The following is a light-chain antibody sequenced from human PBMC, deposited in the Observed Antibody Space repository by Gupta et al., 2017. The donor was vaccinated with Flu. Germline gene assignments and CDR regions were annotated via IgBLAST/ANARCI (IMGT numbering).Light chain of an antibody. CDR2: NDS. Sequence: SNIRSNVVSCCHHLPGTAPRLLIYNDSQRPSVVPYRVTGCKSGTSASLAIGSLQSEDEADYYGAAWDDGLTALSADGSLTGLWVFGGGTKLSVL. CDR1: SNIRSNV. CDR3: AAWDDGLTALSADGSLTGLWV. J-gene: IGLJ3*02. V-gene: IGLV1-44*01.